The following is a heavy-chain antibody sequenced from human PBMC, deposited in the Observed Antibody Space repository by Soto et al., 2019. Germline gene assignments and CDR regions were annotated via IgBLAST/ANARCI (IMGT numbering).Heavy chain of an antibody. J-gene: IGHJ4*02. D-gene: IGHD3-22*01. CDR2: IVVGSGNT. CDR1: GFTFTSSA. V-gene: IGHV1-58*01. Sequence: ASVKVSCKASGFTFTSSAVQWVRQARGQRLEWIGWIVVGSGNTNYAQKFQERVTITRDMSTSTAYMELSSLRSEDTAVYYCAADEDYYDSSGYYLYWGQGTLVTVSS. CDR3: AADEDYYDSSGYYLY.